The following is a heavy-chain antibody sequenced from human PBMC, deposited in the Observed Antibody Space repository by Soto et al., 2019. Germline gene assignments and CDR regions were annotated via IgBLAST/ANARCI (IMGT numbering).Heavy chain of an antibody. CDR2: ISYDGSNK. Sequence: PGGSLRLSCAASGFTFSSYGMHWVRQAPGKGLEWVAVISYDGSNKYYADSVKGRFTISRDNSKNTLYLQMNSLRAEDTAVYYCAKDPSPVVTTNVYYFDYWGQGTLVTVSS. V-gene: IGHV3-30*18. CDR3: AKDPSPVVTTNVYYFDY. J-gene: IGHJ4*02. CDR1: GFTFSSYG. D-gene: IGHD2-15*01.